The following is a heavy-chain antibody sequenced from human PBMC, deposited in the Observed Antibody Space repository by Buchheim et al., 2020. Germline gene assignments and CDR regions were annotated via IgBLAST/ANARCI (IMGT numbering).Heavy chain of an antibody. CDR2: IYYSGST. J-gene: IGHJ4*02. CDR3: ARHCSGGSCYQFDY. D-gene: IGHD2-15*01. CDR1: GGSISSYY. Sequence: QVQLQESGPGLVKPSETLSLTCTVSGGSISSYYWSWIRQPPGKGLEWIGYIYYSGSTNYNPSLKSRVTISVDTSKNQFSLKLSSVTAADTAVYYCARHCSGGSCYQFDYWGQGTL. V-gene: IGHV4-59*08.